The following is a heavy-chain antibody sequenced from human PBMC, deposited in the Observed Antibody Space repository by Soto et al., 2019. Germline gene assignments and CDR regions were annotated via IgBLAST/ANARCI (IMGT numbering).Heavy chain of an antibody. CDR3: AKDGGKDGYFGNWFDP. CDR2: IIPIFGSA. V-gene: IGHV1-69*15. Sequence: QVQLVQSGAEVKKPGSSVKVSCKASGGTFSNYAVTWVRQAPGQGLEWLGRIIPIFGSANYAQKFQGRVTINADDYKNTAYMELSRLRSYETAVYYCAKDGGKDGYFGNWFDPWGQGTLVTVSS. CDR1: GGTFSNYA. D-gene: IGHD5-12*01. J-gene: IGHJ5*02.